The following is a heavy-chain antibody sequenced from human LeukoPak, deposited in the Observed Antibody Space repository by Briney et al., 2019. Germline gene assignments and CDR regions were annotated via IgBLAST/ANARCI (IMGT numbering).Heavy chain of an antibody. D-gene: IGHD2-2*01. CDR3: ARDGGYCSSTSCPRPGSFDY. V-gene: IGHV1-69*13. CDR1: GYTFTSYD. Sequence: SVKASCKASGYTFTSYDINWVRQATGQGLEWMGGIIPIFGTANYAQKFQGRVTITADESTSTAYMELSSLRSEDTAVYYCARDGGYCSSTSCPRPGSFDYWGQGTLVTVSS. J-gene: IGHJ4*02. CDR2: IIPIFGTA.